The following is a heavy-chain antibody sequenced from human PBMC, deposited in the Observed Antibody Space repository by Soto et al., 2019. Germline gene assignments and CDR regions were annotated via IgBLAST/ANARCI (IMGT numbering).Heavy chain of an antibody. V-gene: IGHV6-1*01. D-gene: IGHD2-2*01. J-gene: IGHJ6*02. Sequence: SQTLSLTCAISGDSVSSNSAAWNWIRQSPSRGLEWLGRTYYRSKWYNDYAVSVKSRITINPDTSKNQFSLQLNSVTPEDTAVYYCARGGACSSTSCYDYYYGMDVWGQGTTVTVSS. CDR2: TYYRSKWYN. CDR3: ARGGACSSTSCYDYYYGMDV. CDR1: GDSVSSNSAA.